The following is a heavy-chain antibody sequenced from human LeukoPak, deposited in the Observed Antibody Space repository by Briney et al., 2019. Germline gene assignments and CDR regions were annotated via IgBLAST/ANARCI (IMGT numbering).Heavy chain of an antibody. Sequence: GGSLRLSCAASGFTFSSYSMNWVRQAPGKGLEWVSSISSSGSYIYYADSVKGRFTISRDNAKNSLYLQMNSLRAEDTAVYYCARDPRQYYFDYWGQGTLVTVSS. CDR2: ISSSGSYI. D-gene: IGHD1-1*01. J-gene: IGHJ4*02. CDR1: GFTFSSYS. CDR3: ARDPRQYYFDY. V-gene: IGHV3-21*01.